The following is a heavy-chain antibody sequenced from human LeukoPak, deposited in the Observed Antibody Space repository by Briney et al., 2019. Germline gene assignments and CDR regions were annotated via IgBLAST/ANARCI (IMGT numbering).Heavy chain of an antibody. J-gene: IGHJ6*03. CDR1: GGSFSDYY. D-gene: IGHD3-3*01. CDR2: INHSGST. V-gene: IGHV4-34*01. Sequence: PSETLSLTCAVYGGSFSDYYWSWIRQPPGKGLEWIGEINHSGSTNYNPSLKSRVTISVDTSKNQFSLKLSSVTAADTAVYYCARVVIFGVVIIRYYYYMDVWGKGTTVTVSS. CDR3: ARVVIFGVVIIRYYYYMDV.